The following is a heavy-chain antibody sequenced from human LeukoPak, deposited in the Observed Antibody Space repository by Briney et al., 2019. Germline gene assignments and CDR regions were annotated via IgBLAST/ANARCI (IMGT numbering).Heavy chain of an antibody. Sequence: SEALSPTCTVSGGSISSSSYYWGWIRQPPGKGLEWIGSIYYSGSTYYNPSLKSRVTISVDTSKNQFSLKLSSVTAADTAVYYCARHPSRGSYYPYYFDYWGQGTLVTVSS. J-gene: IGHJ4*02. CDR3: ARHPSRGSYYPYYFDY. V-gene: IGHV4-39*01. CDR2: IYYSGST. CDR1: GGSISSSSYY. D-gene: IGHD1-26*01.